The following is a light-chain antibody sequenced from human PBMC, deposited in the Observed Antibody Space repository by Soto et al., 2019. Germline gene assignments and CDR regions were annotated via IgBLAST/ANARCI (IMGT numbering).Light chain of an antibody. J-gene: IGKJ1*01. V-gene: IGKV3-20*01. CDR3: QQDGSSVWT. CDR2: DAS. Sequence: EIVLTQSPGTLSLAPGERATLSCRASLSVTSNFLAWYQQKPGQAPRLLLYDASNRATGIPDRFSGSGSGTDFSLTISRLEPEDFAVYYCQQDGSSVWTFGQGTRVEIK. CDR1: LSVTSNF.